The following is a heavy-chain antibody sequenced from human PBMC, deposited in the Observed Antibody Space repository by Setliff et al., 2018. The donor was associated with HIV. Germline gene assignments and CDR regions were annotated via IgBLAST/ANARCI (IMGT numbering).Heavy chain of an antibody. V-gene: IGHV4-39*05. D-gene: IGHD3-22*01. Sequence: PSETPSLTCTVSGASISSSSYYWGWIRQPPGKGLDWIGSMSYTGTTYDNPSLKSRVTISVDTSKNQFSLKLTSVTAADAAVYFCAMGSSGYPFDYWGQGSLVTVSS. CDR2: MSYTGTT. J-gene: IGHJ4*02. CDR1: GASISSSSYY. CDR3: AMGSSGYPFDY.